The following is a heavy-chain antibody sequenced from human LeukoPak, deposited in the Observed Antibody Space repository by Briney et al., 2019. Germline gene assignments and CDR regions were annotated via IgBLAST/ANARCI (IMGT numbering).Heavy chain of an antibody. CDR1: GDSVSSNSAA. CDR3: ARDPYSGSWGFDY. Sequence: SQTLSLTCAIFGDSVSSNSAAWNWIRQSPSRGLEWLGRTYYRSTWYNDYAGSVKSRITINPDTSKNQFSLQLNSVTPEDTAVYYCARDPYSGSWGFDYWGQGTLVTVSS. CDR2: TYYRSTWYN. D-gene: IGHD1-26*01. V-gene: IGHV6-1*01. J-gene: IGHJ4*02.